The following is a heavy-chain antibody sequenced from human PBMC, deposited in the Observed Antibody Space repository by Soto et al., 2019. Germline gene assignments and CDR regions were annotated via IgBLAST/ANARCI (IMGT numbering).Heavy chain of an antibody. CDR2: INPNSGGT. CDR1: GGTFSSYA. V-gene: IGHV1-2*02. CDR3: ARELWFGELQTYYGMDV. D-gene: IGHD3-10*01. Sequence: ASVKVSCKASGGTFSSYAISWVRQAPGQGLEWMGWINPNSGGTNYAQKFQGRVTMTRDTSISTAYMELSRLRSDDTAVYYCARELWFGELQTYYGMDVWGQGTTVTVSS. J-gene: IGHJ6*02.